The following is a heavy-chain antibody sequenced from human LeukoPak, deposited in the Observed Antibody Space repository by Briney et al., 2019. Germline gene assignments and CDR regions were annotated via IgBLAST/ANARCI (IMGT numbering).Heavy chain of an antibody. V-gene: IGHV4-39*07. CDR3: ASLNNDYLFDFEN. D-gene: IGHD4-11*01. Sequence: PSETLSLTCSVSGGSLSSTYYYWGWIRQPPGKGLEWIGSIYFSGNTYYNPSLKSRVTISVDTSENHFSLRLSSVTAADTAVYYCASLNNDYLFDFENWGQGTLVTVSS. CDR1: GGSLSSTYYY. J-gene: IGHJ4*02. CDR2: IYFSGNT.